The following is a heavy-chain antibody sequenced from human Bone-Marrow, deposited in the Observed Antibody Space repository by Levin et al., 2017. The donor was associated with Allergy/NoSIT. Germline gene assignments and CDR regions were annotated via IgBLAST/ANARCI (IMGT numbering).Heavy chain of an antibody. D-gene: IGHD4-17*01. CDR2: IKSKTDGGTT. J-gene: IGHJ4*02. CDR3: TTANDYGDFPRPQTDY. V-gene: IGHV3-15*01. CDR1: GFTFSNAW. Sequence: PGGSLRLSCAASGFTFSNAWMSWVRQAPGKGLEWVGRIKSKTDGGTTDYAAPVKGRFTISRDDSKNTLYLQMNSLKTEDTAVYYGTTANDYGDFPRPQTDYWGQGTLVTVSS.